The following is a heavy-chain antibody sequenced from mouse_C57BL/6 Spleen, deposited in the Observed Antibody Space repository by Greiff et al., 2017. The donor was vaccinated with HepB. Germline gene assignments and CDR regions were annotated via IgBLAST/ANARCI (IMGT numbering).Heavy chain of an antibody. CDR2: IDPETGGT. V-gene: IGHV1-15*01. Sequence: VQLQQSGAELVRPGASVTLSCKASGYTFTDYEMHWVKQTPVHGLEWIGAIDPETGGTAYNQKFKGKAILTADKSSSTAYMELRSLTSEDSAVYYCTSGGAGTRYYFDYWGQGTTLTVSS. CDR1: GYTFTDYE. D-gene: IGHD4-1*01. J-gene: IGHJ2*01. CDR3: TSGGAGTRYYFDY.